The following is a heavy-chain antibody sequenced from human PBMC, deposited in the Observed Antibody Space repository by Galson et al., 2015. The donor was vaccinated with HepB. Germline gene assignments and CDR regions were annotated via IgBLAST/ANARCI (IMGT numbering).Heavy chain of an antibody. V-gene: IGHV3-23*01. CDR2: ISGSGGST. Sequence: SLRLSCAASGFTFSSYAMSWVRQAPGKGLEWVSAISGSGGSTYYADSVKGRFTISRDNSKNTLYLQMNSLRAEDTAVYYCATRSYCSSTSCLYYFDYWGQGTLVTVSS. D-gene: IGHD2-2*01. CDR1: GFTFSSYA. J-gene: IGHJ4*02. CDR3: ATRSYCSSTSCLYYFDY.